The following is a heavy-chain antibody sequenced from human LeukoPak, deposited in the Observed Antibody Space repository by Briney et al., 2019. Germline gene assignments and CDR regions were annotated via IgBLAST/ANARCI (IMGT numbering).Heavy chain of an antibody. J-gene: IGHJ4*02. V-gene: IGHV4-39*01. CDR1: GGSISSSSYY. Sequence: ASETLSLTCTVSGGSISSSSYYWGWIRQPPGKGLECIGSIYYSGSTYYNPSLKSRVTISVDTSKSQFSLKLSSVTAADTAVYYCARRHYYDSSGYYYYWGQGTLVTVSS. CDR3: ARRHYYDSSGYYYY. D-gene: IGHD3-22*01. CDR2: IYYSGST.